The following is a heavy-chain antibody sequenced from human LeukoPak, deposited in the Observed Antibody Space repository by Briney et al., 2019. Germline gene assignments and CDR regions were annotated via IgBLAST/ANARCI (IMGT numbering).Heavy chain of an antibody. CDR1: GYTFTSYG. D-gene: IGHD6-13*01. V-gene: IGHV1-18*01. Sequence: GASVKVSCEASGYTFTSYGITWVRQAPGQGLEWMGWISAYNGNTNYAQKLQGRVTMTTDTSTSTAHMELRSLRSDDTAVYYCARTAPYSSSWFTYWGQGTLVTVSS. CDR2: ISAYNGNT. J-gene: IGHJ4*02. CDR3: ARTAPYSSSWFTY.